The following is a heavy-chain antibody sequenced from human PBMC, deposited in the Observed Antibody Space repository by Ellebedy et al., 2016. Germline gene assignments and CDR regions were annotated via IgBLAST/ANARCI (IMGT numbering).Heavy chain of an antibody. V-gene: IGHV1-69*04. J-gene: IGHJ3*02. CDR3: ARAPPPRGDRSADAFDI. CDR1: GGTFSSYA. Sequence: ASVKVSCKASGGTFSSYAISWVRQAPGQGLEWMGRIIPILSITTYAQKFQGRVTITADKSSSTAYMELSSLRSEDTAIYYCARAPPPRGDRSADAFDIWGQGTMVTVST. D-gene: IGHD7-27*01. CDR2: IIPILSIT.